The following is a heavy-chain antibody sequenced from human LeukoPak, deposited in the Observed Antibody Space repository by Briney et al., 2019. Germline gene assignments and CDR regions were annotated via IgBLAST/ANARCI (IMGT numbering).Heavy chain of an antibody. V-gene: IGHV3-23*01. CDR2: ISPYGT. Sequence: GGSLRLSCAASGFTFSTFTMSWVRQTPGRGLEWVSSISPYGTYYAESVKGRFTISRNNAKSTLHLQMNSLRSEDTAVYYCARVHREWNLPDAFDIWGQGTMVTVSS. CDR1: GFTFSTFT. D-gene: IGHD1-1*01. CDR3: ARVHREWNLPDAFDI. J-gene: IGHJ3*02.